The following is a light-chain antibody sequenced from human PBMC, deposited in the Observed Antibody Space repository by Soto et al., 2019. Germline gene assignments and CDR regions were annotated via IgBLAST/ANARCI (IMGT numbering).Light chain of an antibody. CDR1: QSVSNNY. V-gene: IGKV3-20*01. CDR3: QQYGSSPALT. CDR2: GAS. J-gene: IGKJ4*01. Sequence: EVVLSQSPGTLSLSTGERATLSCRASQSVSNNYLAWYQQKPGQAPRLLIYGASSRPNRIPDRFSGSGSGTDFTLTISRLEPEDFAVYYCQQYGSSPALTFGGGTKVDIK.